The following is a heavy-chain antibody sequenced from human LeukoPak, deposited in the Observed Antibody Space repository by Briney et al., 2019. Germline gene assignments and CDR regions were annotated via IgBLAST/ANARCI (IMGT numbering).Heavy chain of an antibody. Sequence: GESLKISCKGSGYSFTSYWIGWVRQMPGKGLEWMGIIYPGDSDTIYSPSFQGQVTISADKSINTAYLQWSSLKASDTAMYYCATSESQTKFDYWGQGALVNASS. CDR3: ATSESQTKFDY. J-gene: IGHJ4*02. V-gene: IGHV5-51*01. CDR2: IYPGDSDT. CDR1: GYSFTSYW. D-gene: IGHD1/OR15-1a*01.